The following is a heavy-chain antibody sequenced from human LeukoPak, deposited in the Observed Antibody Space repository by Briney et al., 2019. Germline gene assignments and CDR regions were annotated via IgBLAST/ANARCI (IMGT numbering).Heavy chain of an antibody. CDR2: IYPRDSDT. CDR3: AGPARGYGDSEIDY. D-gene: IGHD4-17*01. V-gene: IGHV5-51*01. Sequence: GESLKISCKGSGYSFTTYWIGWVRQMPGKGLEWMGIIYPRDSDTRYSPSFQGQVTISADKSISNAYLQWSSLKASDTAMYYCAGPARGYGDSEIDYWGQGTLVTVSS. CDR1: GYSFTTYW. J-gene: IGHJ4*02.